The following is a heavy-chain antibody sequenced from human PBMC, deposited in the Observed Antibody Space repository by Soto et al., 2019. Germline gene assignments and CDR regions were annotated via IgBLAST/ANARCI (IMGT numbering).Heavy chain of an antibody. J-gene: IGHJ6*02. D-gene: IGHD3-10*01. CDR1: GFTFSTYS. CDR2: ISSGSSYI. Sequence: EVQLVESGGGLVKPGGSLRLSCAASGFTFSTYSMNWVRQAPGKGLEWVSSISSGSSYIYYADSVKGRFTISRDNAKNSLYLQMNSPRVEDTATYYCAGEPEYYYGLDVWGQGTTVTVSS. CDR3: AGEPEYYYGLDV. V-gene: IGHV3-21*02.